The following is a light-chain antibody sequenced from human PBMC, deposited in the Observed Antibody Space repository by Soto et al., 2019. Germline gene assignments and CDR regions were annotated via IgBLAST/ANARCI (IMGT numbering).Light chain of an antibody. CDR2: AAS. V-gene: IGKV1D-12*01. Sequence: DIQMTQSPSSVSASVGDRVTITCRASQTVSTWVAWYQQKPGTAPKLLIYAASTLQSEVPSRFSGSGSGTDFTLTINSLQPEDSATYYCHQAHSLPLTFGGGTKVEIK. CDR1: QTVSTW. J-gene: IGKJ4*01. CDR3: HQAHSLPLT.